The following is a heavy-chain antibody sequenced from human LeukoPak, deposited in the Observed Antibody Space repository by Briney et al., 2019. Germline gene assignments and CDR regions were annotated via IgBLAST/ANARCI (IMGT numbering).Heavy chain of an antibody. CDR1: GFTFSSYN. CDR3: AREASYSYSWATFDS. V-gene: IGHV3-48*01. CDR2: ISISNSPL. Sequence: GGSLRLSCAASGFTFSSYNMNWVRQAPGKGLEWVSYISISNSPLYFADSLKGRFTISRDNAKNSVYLQMNSLRAEDTAVYYCAREASYSYSWATFDSWGQGTLVTVSS. J-gene: IGHJ4*02. D-gene: IGHD6-13*01.